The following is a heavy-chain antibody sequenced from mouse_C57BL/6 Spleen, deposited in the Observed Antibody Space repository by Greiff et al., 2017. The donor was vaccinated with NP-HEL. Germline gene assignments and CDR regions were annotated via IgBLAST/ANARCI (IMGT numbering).Heavy chain of an antibody. CDR1: GYTFTSYW. CDR3: ARSLYCYGSSPPDY. V-gene: IGHV1-52*01. D-gene: IGHD1-1*01. Sequence: QVQLQQPGAELVRPGSSVKLSCKASGYTFTSYWMHWVKQRPIQGLEWIGNIDPSDSETHYNHKFKDKATLTVDKSTSTAYMQLSSLTSKDSAVYYCARSLYCYGSSPPDYWGQGTTLTVSS. J-gene: IGHJ2*01. CDR2: IDPSDSET.